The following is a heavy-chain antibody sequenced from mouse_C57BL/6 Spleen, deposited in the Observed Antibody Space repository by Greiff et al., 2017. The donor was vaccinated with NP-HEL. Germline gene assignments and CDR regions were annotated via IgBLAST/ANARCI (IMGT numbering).Heavy chain of an antibody. Sequence: EVQVVESGGGLVKPGGSLKLSCAASGFTFSDYGMHWVRQAPEKGLEWVAYISSGSSTIYYADTVKGRFTISRDNAKNTLFLQMTSLRSEDTAMYYCARSHYYGSSLDYAMDYWGQGTSVTVSS. V-gene: IGHV5-17*01. CDR3: ARSHYYGSSLDYAMDY. CDR2: ISSGSSTI. CDR1: GFTFSDYG. D-gene: IGHD1-1*01. J-gene: IGHJ4*01.